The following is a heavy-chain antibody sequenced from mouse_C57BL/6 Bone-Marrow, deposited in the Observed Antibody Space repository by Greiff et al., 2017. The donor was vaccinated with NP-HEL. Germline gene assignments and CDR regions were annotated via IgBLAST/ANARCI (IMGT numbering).Heavy chain of an antibody. D-gene: IGHD2-3*01. Sequence: QVQLQQSGTELVKPGASVKLSCKASGYTFTSYWMHWVKQRPGQGLEWIGNINPSNGGTNYNEKFKSKATLTVDKSSSTAYMQLSSLTSEDSAVYYCARSLYDGYYERFAYWGQGTLVTVSA. CDR2: INPSNGGT. J-gene: IGHJ3*01. V-gene: IGHV1-53*01. CDR1: GYTFTSYW. CDR3: ARSLYDGYYERFAY.